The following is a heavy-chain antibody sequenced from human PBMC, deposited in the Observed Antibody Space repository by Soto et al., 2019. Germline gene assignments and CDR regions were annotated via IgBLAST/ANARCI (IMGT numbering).Heavy chain of an antibody. J-gene: IGHJ2*01. CDR1: GGTFSSYA. Sequence: ASVKVSCKASGGTFSSYAISWVRQAPGQGLEWMGGIIPIFGTANYAQKFQGRVTITADESTSTAYMELSSLRSEDTAVYYCAAPGSIAARFAWYFDLWGRGTLVAVSS. CDR3: AAPGSIAARFAWYFDL. CDR2: IIPIFGTA. D-gene: IGHD6-6*01. V-gene: IGHV1-69*13.